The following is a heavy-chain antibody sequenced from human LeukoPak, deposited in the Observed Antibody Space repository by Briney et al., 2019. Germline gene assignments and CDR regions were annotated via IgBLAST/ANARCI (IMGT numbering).Heavy chain of an antibody. Sequence: GGSLRLSCAASGFTFRSYAMSWVRQAPGKGLEWVSAITGSGGSTYYADFVKGRFTISRDNSKNTLYLQMNSLRAEDTALYFCAKDYDFWSGGLKWYFDLWGRGTLVTVSS. CDR2: ITGSGGST. V-gene: IGHV3-23*01. CDR1: GFTFRSYA. CDR3: AKDYDFWSGGLKWYFDL. D-gene: IGHD3-3*01. J-gene: IGHJ2*01.